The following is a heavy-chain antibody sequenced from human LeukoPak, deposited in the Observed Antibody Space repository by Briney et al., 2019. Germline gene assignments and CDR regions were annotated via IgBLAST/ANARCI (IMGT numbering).Heavy chain of an antibody. Sequence: GASVKVSCKASGYTFTSYDINWVRQTTGQGLEWMGWMNPNSGNTGYAQKFQGRVTITRNTSISTAYMELSSLRSEDTAVYYCARETPDILRTTVTTYRFDPWGQGTLVTVSS. CDR2: MNPNSGNT. D-gene: IGHD4-17*01. CDR3: ARETPDILRTTVTTYRFDP. CDR1: GYTFTSYD. J-gene: IGHJ5*02. V-gene: IGHV1-8*03.